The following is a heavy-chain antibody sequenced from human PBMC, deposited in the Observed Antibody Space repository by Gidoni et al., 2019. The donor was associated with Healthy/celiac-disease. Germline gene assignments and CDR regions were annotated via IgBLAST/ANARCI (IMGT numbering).Heavy chain of an antibody. D-gene: IGHD1-20*01. CDR2: ISSSSSYI. CDR1: GFTFSSYS. V-gene: IGHV3-21*01. J-gene: IGHJ4*02. CDR3: VCNWNDGEDY. Sequence: EVQLVESGGGLVKPGGSLRLSCAASGFTFSSYSMNWVRQAPGKGLECVSSISSSSSYIYYADSVKGRFTISRDNAKNSLYLQMNSLRAEDTAVYYCVCNWNDGEDYWGQGTLVTVSS.